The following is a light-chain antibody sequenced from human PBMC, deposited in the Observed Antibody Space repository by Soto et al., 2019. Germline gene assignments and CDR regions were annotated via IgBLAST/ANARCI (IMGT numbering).Light chain of an antibody. CDR2: GAS. Sequence: DIPMTQSPSSLSADVGDRVTITCRASQSLSDYLNWYQQKPGKAPNLLIHGASTLQSGVPSRFSGGGSGTEFTLTISSLQPEDFATYYCQQSYDGRPSFGGGTKV. CDR3: QQSYDGRPS. CDR1: QSLSDY. J-gene: IGKJ4*01. V-gene: IGKV1-39*01.